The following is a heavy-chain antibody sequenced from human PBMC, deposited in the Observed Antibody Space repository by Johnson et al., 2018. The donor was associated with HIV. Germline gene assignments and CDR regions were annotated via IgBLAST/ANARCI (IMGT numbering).Heavy chain of an antibody. J-gene: IGHJ3*02. CDR3: AREPEGWAFDI. D-gene: IGHD1-26*01. Sequence: VQLVESGGGVVRPGGSLRLSCAASGFTFSSYGMHWVRQAPGKGLEWVAFIRYDGRNKYYADSVKGRFTISRDNSKNTLYLQMNSLRAEDTAVYYCAREPEGWAFDIWGQGTMVTVSS. CDR1: GFTFSSYG. V-gene: IGHV3-30*02. CDR2: IRYDGRNK.